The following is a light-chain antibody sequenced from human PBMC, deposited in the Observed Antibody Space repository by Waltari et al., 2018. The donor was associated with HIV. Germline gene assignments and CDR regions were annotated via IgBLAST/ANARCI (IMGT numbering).Light chain of an antibody. CDR1: NIGSKS. J-gene: IGLJ2*01. V-gene: IGLV3-21*04. CDR2: YDS. CDR3: QVWDSSSDHVV. Sequence: SYVLTQPPSVSVAPGKTARITCGGNNIGSKSVHWYQQKPGQATVLVIYYDSDRPSGIPERFSGSNSGNTATLTISRVEAGDESDYYCQVWDSSSDHVVVGGGTKLTVL.